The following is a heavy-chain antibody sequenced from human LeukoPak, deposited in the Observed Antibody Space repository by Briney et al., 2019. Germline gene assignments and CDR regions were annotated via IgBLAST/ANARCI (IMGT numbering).Heavy chain of an antibody. Sequence: SETLSLICTVSGGSISSYYWSWIRQPAGKGLEWIGRISTSGSTNYNPSLKSRVTMSVDTSNNQFSLKLSSVTAADTAVYYCARVSHYYDSSGYYYVRAFDIWGQGTMVTVSS. J-gene: IGHJ3*02. CDR1: GGSISSYY. D-gene: IGHD3-22*01. V-gene: IGHV4-4*07. CDR3: ARVSHYYDSSGYYYVRAFDI. CDR2: ISTSGST.